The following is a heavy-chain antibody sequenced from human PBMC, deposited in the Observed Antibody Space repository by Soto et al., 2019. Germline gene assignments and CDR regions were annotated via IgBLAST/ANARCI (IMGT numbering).Heavy chain of an antibody. CDR3: ARSTPYRSGWSGGFDY. CDR1: GDFLTTYS. Sequence: PSETLSLTCDVSGDFLTTYSWNWIRKSPAQGLKWIGYMFYGGHTNYNPSLSGRATISVDTSKNKFSLTLSPVTAADTAAYYCARSTPYRSGWSGGFDYWGQGTLVTVSS. V-gene: IGHV4-59*01. J-gene: IGHJ4*02. D-gene: IGHD6-19*01. CDR2: MFYGGHT.